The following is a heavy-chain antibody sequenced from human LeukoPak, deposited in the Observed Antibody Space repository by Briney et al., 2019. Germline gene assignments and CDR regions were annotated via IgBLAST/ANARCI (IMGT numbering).Heavy chain of an antibody. CDR3: ARARDGTDYYYYYYMDV. D-gene: IGHD1-14*01. V-gene: IGHV4-4*07. J-gene: IGHJ6*03. CDR1: GGSISSYY. Sequence: PSETLSLTCTVSGGSISSYYWSWIRQPAGKGLEWIGRIYTSGSTNYNPSLKSRVTMSVDTSKNQFSLKLSSVTAADTAVYYCARARDGTDYYYYYYMDVWGKGTTVTVSS. CDR2: IYTSGST.